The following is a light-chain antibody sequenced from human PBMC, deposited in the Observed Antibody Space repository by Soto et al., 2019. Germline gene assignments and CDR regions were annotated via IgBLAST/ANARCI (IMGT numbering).Light chain of an antibody. Sequence: EIVFTPAPVTVSVAPVERDPLSCRASQSISSQIAWYQQTPGQAPRLLIFGASTRAIGIPARFRGSGSGTQFTLTIISLQSEDFAVYYCQQYNNWPRTFGQGIKV. CDR2: GAS. CDR1: QSISSQ. V-gene: IGKV3-15*01. CDR3: QQYNNWPRT. J-gene: IGKJ1*01.